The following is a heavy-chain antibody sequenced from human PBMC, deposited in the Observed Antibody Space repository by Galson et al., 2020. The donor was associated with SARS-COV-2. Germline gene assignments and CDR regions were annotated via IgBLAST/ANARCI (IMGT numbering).Heavy chain of an antibody. Sequence: GESLKISCAASGFTFSNAWMSWVRQAPGKGLEWVGRIKSKTDGGTTDYAAPVKGRFTIPRDDSKNTLYLQMNSLKTEDTAVYYCTTDLVVGATRGAFDIWGQGTMVTVSS. V-gene: IGHV3-15*01. D-gene: IGHD2-15*01. J-gene: IGHJ3*02. CDR1: GFTFSNAW. CDR2: IKSKTDGGTT. CDR3: TTDLVVGATRGAFDI.